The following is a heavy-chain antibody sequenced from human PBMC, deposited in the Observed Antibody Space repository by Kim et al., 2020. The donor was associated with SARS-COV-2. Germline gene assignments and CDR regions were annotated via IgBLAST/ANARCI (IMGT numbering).Heavy chain of an antibody. CDR3: ASLVTTSY. CDR2: GNT. D-gene: IGHD4-17*01. J-gene: IGHJ4*02. V-gene: IGHV1-3*01. Sequence: GNTKYSQKFQGRVTITRDTSASTAYMELSSLRSEDTAVYYCASLVTTSYWGQGTLVTVSS.